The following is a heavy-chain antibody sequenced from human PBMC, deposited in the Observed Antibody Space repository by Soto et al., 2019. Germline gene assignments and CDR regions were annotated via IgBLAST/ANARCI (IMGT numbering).Heavy chain of an antibody. J-gene: IGHJ4*02. CDR3: ARDPPFGGIAVARGGDY. V-gene: IGHV3-33*01. Sequence: QVQLVESGGGVVQPRRSLRLSCAASGFTFSSYGMHWVRQAPGKGLEWVAVIWYDGSNKYYADSVKGRFTISRDNSKNTLYLQMNSLRAEDTAVYYCARDPPFGGIAVARGGDYWGQGTLVTVSS. CDR1: GFTFSSYG. D-gene: IGHD6-19*01. CDR2: IWYDGSNK.